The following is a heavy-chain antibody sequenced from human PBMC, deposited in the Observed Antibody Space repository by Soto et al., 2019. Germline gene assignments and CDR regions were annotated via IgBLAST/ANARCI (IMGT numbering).Heavy chain of an antibody. CDR3: ARAPPSIAVAGGDFDS. J-gene: IGHJ4*02. D-gene: IGHD6-19*01. CDR1: GGSISSYY. CDR2: IYYSGST. V-gene: IGHV4-59*01. Sequence: SETLSLTCTVSGGSISSYYWSWIRQPPGKGLEWIGYIYYSGSTNYNPSLKSRVTISVDTSKNQLSLKLSSVTAADTAVYYCARAPPSIAVAGGDFDSWGQGTLVTVSS.